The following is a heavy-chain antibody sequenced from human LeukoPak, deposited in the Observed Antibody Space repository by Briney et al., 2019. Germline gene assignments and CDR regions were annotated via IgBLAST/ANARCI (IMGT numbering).Heavy chain of an antibody. V-gene: IGHV3-23*01. Sequence: GGSLRLSCAASGFTFSSYAMSWVRQAPGKGLEWVSAISGSGGSIYYADSVKGRFTISRDNSNNVLYLQMNSLRAEDTAVYYCAKGKGTMIGVVIDYWGREPWSPSPQ. CDR2: ISGSGGSI. CDR1: GFTFSSYA. CDR3: AKGKGTMIGVVIDY. D-gene: IGHD3-22*01. J-gene: IGHJ4*02.